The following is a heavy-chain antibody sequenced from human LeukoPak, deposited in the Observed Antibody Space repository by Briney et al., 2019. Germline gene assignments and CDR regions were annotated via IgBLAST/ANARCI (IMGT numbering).Heavy chain of an antibody. J-gene: IGHJ4*02. V-gene: IGHV3-23*01. Sequence: GGSLRLSCAASGFTFSSYPMSWVRQAPVKGPEWVSSISGSGDNTYYADSVKGRFTISRDNSKNTLYLQFNRLRDEDTAVYYCPKDYMIWRVNNFEYWGQGTQVTVSS. D-gene: IGHD3-10*01. CDR3: PKDYMIWRVNNFEY. CDR1: GFTFSSYP. CDR2: ISGSGDNT.